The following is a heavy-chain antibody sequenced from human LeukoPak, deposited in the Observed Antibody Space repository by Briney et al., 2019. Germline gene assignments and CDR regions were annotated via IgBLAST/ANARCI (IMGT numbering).Heavy chain of an antibody. CDR3: ARDLVLATAAPGGDY. J-gene: IGHJ4*02. CDR2: IWSNENIK. CDR1: GFTFSFYA. D-gene: IGHD6-13*01. Sequence: GGSLRLSCAASGFTFSFYAMSWVRQAPGKGLEWVAIIWSNENIKYYGDSVKGRFTISRDNSKNTLYLQMNNLRADDTAVYYCARDLVLATAAPGGDYWGQGTLVTVSS. V-gene: IGHV3-33*08.